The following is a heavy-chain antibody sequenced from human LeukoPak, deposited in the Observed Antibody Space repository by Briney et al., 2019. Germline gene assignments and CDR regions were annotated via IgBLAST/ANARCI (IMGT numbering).Heavy chain of an antibody. CDR3: ARQVGAAAGPRPYFDY. D-gene: IGHD6-13*01. CDR1: GGSISSYY. CDR2: IHTSGST. Sequence: PSETLSLTCTASGGSISSYYWSWIRQPAGKGLEWIGRIHTSGSTNYNPSLKSRVTISVDTSKNQFSLKLSSVTAADTAVYYCARQVGAAAGPRPYFDYWGQGTLVTVSS. J-gene: IGHJ4*02. V-gene: IGHV4-4*07.